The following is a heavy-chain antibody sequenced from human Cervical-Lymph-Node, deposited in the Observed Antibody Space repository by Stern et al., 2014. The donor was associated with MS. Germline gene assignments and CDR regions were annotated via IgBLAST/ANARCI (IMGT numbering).Heavy chain of an antibody. Sequence: VQLEESGPGLVNPSGTLSLTCAVSGDSISDFNWWSWVRQSPVKGLAGIGKIYVGGTTPHNPSRESRVIMSVDRSNNQLSLKLHAVTAADTALYYCARRGGRRLVHFDYWGQGILVTVSS. D-gene: IGHD3-9*01. J-gene: IGHJ4*02. V-gene: IGHV4-4*02. CDR2: IYVGGTT. CDR3: ARRGGRRLVHFDY. CDR1: GDSISDFNW.